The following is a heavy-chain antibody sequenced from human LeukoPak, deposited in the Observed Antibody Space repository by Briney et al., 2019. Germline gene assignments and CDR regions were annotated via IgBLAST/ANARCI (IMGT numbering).Heavy chain of an antibody. CDR3: AKDELQYYDFWSGYSNAFDI. D-gene: IGHD3-3*01. CDR1: GFTFSSYG. V-gene: IGHV3-30*02. J-gene: IGHJ3*02. CDR2: IRYDGSNK. Sequence: GGSLRLSCAASGFTFSSYGMHWVRQAPGKGLEWVAFIRYDGSNKYYADSVKGRFIISRDNSKNTLYLQMNSLRAEDTAVYYCAKDELQYYDFWSGYSNAFDIWGQGTMVTVSS.